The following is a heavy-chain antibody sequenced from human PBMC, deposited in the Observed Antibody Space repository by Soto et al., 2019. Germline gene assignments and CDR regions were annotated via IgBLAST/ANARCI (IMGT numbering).Heavy chain of an antibody. V-gene: IGHV2-5*01. CDR3: AHCETYYESSGTRYWYFDL. D-gene: IGHD3-22*01. CDR1: GFSLSTSGVG. Sequence: QITLKESGPTLVKPTQTLTLTCTYSGFSLSTSGVGVGWIRQPPGKALEWLALIYWYDDKRYSPSLKSRLTITKDTSKNQVVLTMTNMDPVDTATYYCAHCETYYESSGTRYWYFDLWGRGTLVTVSS. J-gene: IGHJ2*01. CDR2: IYWYDDK.